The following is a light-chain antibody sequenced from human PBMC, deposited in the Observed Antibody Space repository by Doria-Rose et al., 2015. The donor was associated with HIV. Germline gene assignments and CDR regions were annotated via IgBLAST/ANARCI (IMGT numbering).Light chain of an antibody. V-gene: IGKV1-8*01. Sequence: AIRMTQSPSSLSASTGDRVTITCRASQDISNYLAWYQQKPGKAPKLLIYAASTLQSGVPSRFSGSGSGADFTLTISYLQSEDFATYYCQQCYSYPPTFGQGTKVEVK. CDR3: QQCYSYPPT. CDR2: AAS. CDR1: QDISNY. J-gene: IGKJ1*01.